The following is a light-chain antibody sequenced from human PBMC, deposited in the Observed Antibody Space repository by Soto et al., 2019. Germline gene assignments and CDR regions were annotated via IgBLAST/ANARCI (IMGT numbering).Light chain of an antibody. J-gene: IGLJ3*02. Sequence: QTVVTQPPSVSGAPGQRVTISCTGSSSNIGAGYDVHWYQQLPGTAPKLLIYGNSNRPSGVPDRFSGSKSGTSASLDITGLQAEDEADYYCQYYDSSLSGWVFGGGTKLTVL. CDR1: SSNIGAGYD. V-gene: IGLV1-40*01. CDR2: GNS. CDR3: QYYDSSLSGWV.